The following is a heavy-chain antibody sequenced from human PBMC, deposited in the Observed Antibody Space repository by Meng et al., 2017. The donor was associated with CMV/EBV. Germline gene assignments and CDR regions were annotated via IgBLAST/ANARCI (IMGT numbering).Heavy chain of an antibody. J-gene: IGHJ6*02. Sequence: GSLRLSCTVSGGSISSYYWSWIRQPPGKGLEWIGYIYYSGSTNYNPSLKSRVTISVDTSKNQFSLKLSSVTAADTAVYYCVRGGGSSSSYYYYYGMDVWGQGTTVTVSS. CDR2: IYYSGST. V-gene: IGHV4-59*01. D-gene: IGHD6-6*01. CDR1: GGSISSYY. CDR3: VRGGGSSSSYYYYYGMDV.